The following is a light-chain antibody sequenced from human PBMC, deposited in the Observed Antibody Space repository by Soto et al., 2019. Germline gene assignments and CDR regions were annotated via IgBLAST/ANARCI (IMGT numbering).Light chain of an antibody. V-gene: IGKV1-33*01. CDR3: QQYDNLPFT. J-gene: IGKJ4*01. Sequence: DIQMTQSPSSLSASVGDRVTITCQASQDISNYLNWYQQKPGKAPKLLIYDASNLETGVPSRFSGSGSWTDFTFTISSLRPADIATYYCQQYDNLPFTFGGGTKVEIK. CDR1: QDISNY. CDR2: DAS.